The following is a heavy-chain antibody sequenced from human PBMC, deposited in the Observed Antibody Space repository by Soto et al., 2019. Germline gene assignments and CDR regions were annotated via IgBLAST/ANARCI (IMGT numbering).Heavy chain of an antibody. CDR1: GGSIRRCDDH. CDR3: ARQLDIVVVPAALSAWFDP. CDR2: IYYSGST. Sequence: QNRSHTCTVSGGSIRRCDDHWCWLRQPPGKGLEWIGSIYYSGSTYYNPSLKSRVTISVDTSKNQFSLKLSSVTAADTAVYYCARQLDIVVVPAALSAWFDPWGQVTLVTVS. V-gene: IGHV4-30-4*01. D-gene: IGHD2-2*01. J-gene: IGHJ5*02.